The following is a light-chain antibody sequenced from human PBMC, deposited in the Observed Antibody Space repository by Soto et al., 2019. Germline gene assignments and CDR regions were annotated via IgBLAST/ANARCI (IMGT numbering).Light chain of an antibody. Sequence: QSALTQPASVSGSPGQSITISCTGTSSDVGGYNYVSWYQQHPGKAPKLMIYEVSNRPSGVSNRFSGSKSGNTSSLTISWRQAEDEADYYCSSYTSSRVFGGGTKLTGL. V-gene: IGLV2-14*01. J-gene: IGLJ3*02. CDR1: SSDVGGYNY. CDR3: SSYTSSRV. CDR2: EVS.